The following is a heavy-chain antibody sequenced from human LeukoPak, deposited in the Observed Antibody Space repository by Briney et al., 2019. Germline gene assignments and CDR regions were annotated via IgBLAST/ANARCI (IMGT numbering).Heavy chain of an antibody. Sequence: SETLSLTCTVSDGSISSSSYYWSWIRQPPGKGLEWIGYIYYSGSTNYNPSLKSRVTISVDTSKNQFSLKLSSVTAADTAVYYCARDSSGWQSAYYYYYGMDVWGQGTTVTVSS. J-gene: IGHJ6*02. CDR2: IYYSGST. CDR1: DGSISSSSYY. V-gene: IGHV4-61*01. D-gene: IGHD6-19*01. CDR3: ARDSSGWQSAYYYYYGMDV.